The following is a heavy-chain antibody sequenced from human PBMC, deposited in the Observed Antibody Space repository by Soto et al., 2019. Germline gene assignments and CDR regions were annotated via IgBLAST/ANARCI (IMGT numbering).Heavy chain of an antibody. CDR2: ISGSGGST. CDR3: AKDRKDLLRYFDWATQATDAFDI. Sequence: GGSLRLSCAASGFTFSSYAMSWVRQAPGKGLEWVSAISGSGGSTYYADSVKGRFTISRDNSKNTLYLQMNSLRAEDTAVYYCAKDRKDLLRYFDWATQATDAFDIWGQGTMVTVSS. J-gene: IGHJ3*02. V-gene: IGHV3-23*01. D-gene: IGHD3-9*01. CDR1: GFTFSSYA.